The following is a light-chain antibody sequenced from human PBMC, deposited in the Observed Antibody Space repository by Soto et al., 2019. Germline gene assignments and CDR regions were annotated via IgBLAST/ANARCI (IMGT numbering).Light chain of an antibody. CDR2: GVA. CDR1: QSVTINS. Sequence: EIVLSQSPGTLSLSPGERATLSCTASQSVTINSLAGYQQKPRREPSSLVYGVATSAAAITPSLSSSRPGTDFTLTISRLEPEDFAVDYCRQYGSTAPTFGGGTKVDIK. V-gene: IGKV3-20*01. CDR3: RQYGSTAPT. J-gene: IGKJ4*01.